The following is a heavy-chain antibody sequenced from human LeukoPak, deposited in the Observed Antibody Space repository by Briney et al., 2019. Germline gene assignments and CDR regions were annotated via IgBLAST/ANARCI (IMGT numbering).Heavy chain of an antibody. CDR3: ARYKDAPRVTIFGVVTTRYYYYMDV. J-gene: IGHJ6*03. D-gene: IGHD3-3*01. Sequence: SETLSLTCTISGGSVSSNDYYWGWIRQPPGRGLEWIGTIHYSGSTYYKASLKSRVTISIDTSKNQFSLKLSSVTAADTAVYYCARYKDAPRVTIFGVVTTRYYYYMDVWGKGTTVTVSS. CDR1: GGSVSSNDYY. CDR2: IHYSGST. V-gene: IGHV4-39*07.